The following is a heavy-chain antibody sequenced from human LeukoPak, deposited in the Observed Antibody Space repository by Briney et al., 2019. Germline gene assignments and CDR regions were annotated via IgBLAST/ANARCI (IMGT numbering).Heavy chain of an antibody. CDR2: INPSSGST. J-gene: IGHJ5*02. CDR1: GYAFTAYY. Sequence: GASVTVSCTAVGYAFTAYYIHWVRQAPGQGVEWMGTINPSSGSTSYAQKFQGRVTITGDMSTSTVYMELSSLRSEDTAVYYCARGIVGATTLDLWGQGTLVTVSS. CDR3: ARGIVGATTLDL. D-gene: IGHD1-26*01. V-gene: IGHV1-46*01.